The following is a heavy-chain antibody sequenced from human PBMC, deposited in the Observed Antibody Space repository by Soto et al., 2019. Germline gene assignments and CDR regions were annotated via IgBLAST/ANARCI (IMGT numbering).Heavy chain of an antibody. D-gene: IGHD6-6*01. CDR3: ARDQEYSTSGLYWFDL. V-gene: IGHV1-18*04. CDR1: GYTFTSYG. CDR2: ISAYNGDT. J-gene: IGHJ5*02. Sequence: VQLVQSGVEVKKPGASVKVSCKASGYTFTSYGITWVRQAPGQDLEWMGWISAYNGDTNYAQRLQGRVTMTKDTSTSTVYMELKSLKSDDTAVYYCARDQEYSTSGLYWFDLWGQGTLVTVSS.